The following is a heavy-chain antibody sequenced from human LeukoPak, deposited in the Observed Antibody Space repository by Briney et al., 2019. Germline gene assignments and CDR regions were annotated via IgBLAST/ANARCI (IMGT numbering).Heavy chain of an antibody. D-gene: IGHD3-16*01. V-gene: IGHV3-23*01. CDR3: ATEKGDSPDY. CDR1: GFTFSNYA. CDR2: LSGSGGGT. J-gene: IGHJ4*02. Sequence: GGSLRLSCAASGFTFSNYAMAWVRQAPEKGLEWVSGLSGSGGGTYYTDSVKGRFTISRDNPKNTLYLQMNSLRAEDTAVYYCATEKGDSPDYWGQGTLVTVSS.